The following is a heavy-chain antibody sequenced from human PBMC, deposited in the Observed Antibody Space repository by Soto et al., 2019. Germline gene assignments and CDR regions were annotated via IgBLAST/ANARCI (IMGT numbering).Heavy chain of an antibody. CDR2: INPSGGST. CDR3: ARDSGYCSGGSCHEDDYGDYAIDY. Sequence: ASVKVSCKASGYTFTSYYMHWVRQAPGQGLEWMGIINPSGGSTSYAQKFQGRVTMTRDTSTSTVYMELSSLRSEDTAVYYCARDSGYCSGGSCHEDDYGDYAIDYWGQGTLVTVSS. V-gene: IGHV1-46*03. CDR1: GYTFTSYY. D-gene: IGHD2-15*01. J-gene: IGHJ4*02.